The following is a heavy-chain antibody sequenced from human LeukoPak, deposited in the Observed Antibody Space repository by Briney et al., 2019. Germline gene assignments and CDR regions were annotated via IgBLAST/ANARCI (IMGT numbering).Heavy chain of an antibody. CDR3: ARDILTGYYRDY. V-gene: IGHV3-21*01. CDR2: ISSSSSYI. Sequence: GGSLRLSCAASGFTFSSYSMNWVRQAPGKGLEWVSSISSSSSYIYYADSVKGRFTISRDNAKNSLYLQVNSLRAEDTAVYYCARDILTGYYRDYWGQGTLVTVSS. CDR1: GFTFSSYS. J-gene: IGHJ4*02. D-gene: IGHD3-9*01.